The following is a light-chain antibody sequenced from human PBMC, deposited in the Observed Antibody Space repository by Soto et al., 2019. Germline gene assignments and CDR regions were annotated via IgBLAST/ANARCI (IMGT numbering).Light chain of an antibody. CDR3: AVWYDGLSRLYV. CDR1: SSNIGKNT. Sequence: QSVLTQPPSTYGTPGQSVTISCSGSSSNIGKNTVDWYRHVPGAAPRLLMYNNNQRPSGVPDRFSGSKSGTSASLAISGLQSDDEADYYCAVWYDGLSRLYVFGTGTKLTVL. V-gene: IGLV1-44*01. J-gene: IGLJ1*01. CDR2: NNN.